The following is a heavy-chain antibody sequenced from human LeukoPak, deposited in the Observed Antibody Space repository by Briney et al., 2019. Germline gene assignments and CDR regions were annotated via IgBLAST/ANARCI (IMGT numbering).Heavy chain of an antibody. D-gene: IGHD2-2*02. CDR3: AKDGHCSSTSCYTYDY. CDR1: GFTFSTSA. J-gene: IGHJ4*02. CDR2: ISGSGGST. V-gene: IGHV3-23*01. Sequence: GSLPLSCAASGFTFSTSAMSWVRQAPGKGLEWVSAISGSGGSTYYADSVKGRFTISRDNSKNTLYLQMNRLRAEDTAVYYCAKDGHCSSTSCYTYDYWGQGTLVTVPS.